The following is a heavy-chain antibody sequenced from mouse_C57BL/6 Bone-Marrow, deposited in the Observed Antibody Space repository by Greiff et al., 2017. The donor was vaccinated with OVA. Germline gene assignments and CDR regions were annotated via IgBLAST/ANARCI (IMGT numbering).Heavy chain of an antibody. V-gene: IGHV1-19*01. J-gene: IGHJ3*01. CDR2: INPYNGGT. Sequence: LKESGPVLVKPGASVKMSCKASGYTFTDYYMNWVKQSHGKSLEWIGVINPYNGGTSYNQKFKGKATLTVDKSSSTAYMELNSLTSEDSAVYYCARGRYYGEAYWGQGTLVTVSA. D-gene: IGHD1-1*01. CDR1: GYTFTDYY. CDR3: ARGRYYGEAY.